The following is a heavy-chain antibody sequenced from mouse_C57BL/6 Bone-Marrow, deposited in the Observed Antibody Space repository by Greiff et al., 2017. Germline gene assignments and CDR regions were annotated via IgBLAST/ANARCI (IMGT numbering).Heavy chain of an antibody. Sequence: VQLKESGGGLVQPGGSLKLSCAASGFTFSDYYMYWVRKTPEKRLEWVAYISNGGGSTYYPDTVKGRFTISRDNAKNTLYLQMSRLKSEDTAMYYCARHPNYYGRAMDYWGQGTSVTVSS. CDR1: GFTFSDYY. D-gene: IGHD1-1*01. CDR2: ISNGGGST. V-gene: IGHV5-12*01. J-gene: IGHJ4*01. CDR3: ARHPNYYGRAMDY.